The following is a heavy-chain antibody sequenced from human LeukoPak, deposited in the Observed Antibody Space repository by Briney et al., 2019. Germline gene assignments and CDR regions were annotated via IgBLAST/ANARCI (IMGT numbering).Heavy chain of an antibody. D-gene: IGHD2/OR15-2a*01. J-gene: IGHJ5*02. CDR2: ISGSGGST. CDR3: AKGDCNSFACYRRVAP. V-gene: IGHV3-23*01. CDR1: GFTFSSYA. Sequence: GGSLRLSCTASGFTFSSYAMSWVRQAAGKGLEWVSAISGSGGSTNNADSVKGLITISRNNSKNTLFLQMNSLTAEDTAVYYCAKGDCNSFACYRRVAPWGQGTLVTVSS.